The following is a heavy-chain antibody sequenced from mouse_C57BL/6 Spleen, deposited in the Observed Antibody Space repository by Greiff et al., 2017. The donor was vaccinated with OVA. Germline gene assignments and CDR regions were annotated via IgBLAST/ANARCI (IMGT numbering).Heavy chain of an antibody. CDR3: ARYGYDASDPAWFAY. CDR1: GYTFTDYN. CDR2: INPNNGGT. Sequence: EVQLQQSGPELVKPGASVKIPCKASGYTFTDYNMDWVKQSHGKSLEWIGDINPNNGGTIYNQKFKGKATLTVDKSSSTAYMELRSLTSEETAVYYCARYGYDASDPAWFAYWGQGTLVTVSA. D-gene: IGHD2-2*01. J-gene: IGHJ3*01. V-gene: IGHV1-18*01.